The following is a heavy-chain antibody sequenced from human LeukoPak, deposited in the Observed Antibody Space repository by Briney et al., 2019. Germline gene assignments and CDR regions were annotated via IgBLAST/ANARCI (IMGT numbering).Heavy chain of an antibody. CDR3: ARANYDILTGPFDY. V-gene: IGHV4-38-2*02. CDR1: GYSISSGYY. J-gene: IGHJ4*02. CDR2: IYHSGST. Sequence: PSETLSLTCTVSGYSISSGYYWGWIRQPPGKGLEWIGSIYHSGSTYYNPSLKSRVAISVDTSKNQFSLKLSSVTAADTAVYYCARANYDILTGPFDYWGQGTLVTASS. D-gene: IGHD3-9*01.